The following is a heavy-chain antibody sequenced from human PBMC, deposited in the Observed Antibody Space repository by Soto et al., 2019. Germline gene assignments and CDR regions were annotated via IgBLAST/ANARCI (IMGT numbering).Heavy chain of an antibody. CDR2: IYYSGSS. V-gene: IGHV4-31*03. CDR1: GGSISSGGYY. D-gene: IGHD3-16*02. J-gene: IGHJ6*02. Sequence: QVQLQESGPGLVKPSQTLSLTCTVSGGSISSGGYYWSWIRQHPGKGLEWIGYIYYSGSSYYNPSLKSRVTIFVDTSKNQFSLNLSSVTAADTAVYYCARISRDHTPTYFAMDVWGQGTTVTVSS. CDR3: ARISRDHTPTYFAMDV.